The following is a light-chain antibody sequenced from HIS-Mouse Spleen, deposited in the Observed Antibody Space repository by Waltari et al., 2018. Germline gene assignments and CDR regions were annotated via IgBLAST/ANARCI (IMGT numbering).Light chain of an antibody. CDR2: EDS. Sequence: SYELTQPPSVSVSPGQTARITCSGDALPKKYAYWYQQKSGQAPGPVIYEDSKRPSGIPERFSGSSSGTMATLTISGAQVEDEADYYCYSTDSSGNHRVFGGGTKLTVL. CDR3: YSTDSSGNHRV. CDR1: ALPKKY. V-gene: IGLV3-10*01. J-gene: IGLJ2*01.